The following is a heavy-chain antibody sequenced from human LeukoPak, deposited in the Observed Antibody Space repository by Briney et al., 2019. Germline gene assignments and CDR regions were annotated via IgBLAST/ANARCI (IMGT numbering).Heavy chain of an antibody. V-gene: IGHV1-2*06. J-gene: IGHJ4*02. CDR1: GYTFSAYY. D-gene: IGHD6-13*01. CDR3: ARLSRGAVAGAPAGRNFDY. Sequence: EASVTVSFTASGYTFSAYYLHWVRQAPGQGIDWMGRVSTVSGGEDYAQKFRGRVTMTRDTSITTAYMELSSLRSDASAMYYCARLSRGAVAGAPAGRNFDYWGQGTLVTVSS. CDR2: VSTVSGGE.